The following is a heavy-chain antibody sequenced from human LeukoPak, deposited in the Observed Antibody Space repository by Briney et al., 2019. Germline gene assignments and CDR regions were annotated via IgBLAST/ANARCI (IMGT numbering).Heavy chain of an antibody. CDR1: GYTFTSYD. CDR3: ARTYPRGHNDY. CDR2: MNPNSGNT. Sequence: ASVTVSSTASGYTFTSYDINWVRQATGQGLEWMGWMNPNSGNTGYAQKFQGRVTMTRNTSISTAYMELSSLRSEDTAVYYCARTYPRGHNDYWGQGTLVTVSS. D-gene: IGHD3-10*01. V-gene: IGHV1-8*01. J-gene: IGHJ4*02.